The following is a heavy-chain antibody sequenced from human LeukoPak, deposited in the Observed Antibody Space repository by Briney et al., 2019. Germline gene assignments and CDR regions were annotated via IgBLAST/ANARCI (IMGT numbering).Heavy chain of an antibody. CDR2: MSPNSGDT. Sequence: APVKVSCKASGCTFTSYDFNWVRQATGQRPEWMGWMSPNSGDTGYAQKFQDRVTMTRNTSISTAYMELSSLRSDDTAVYYCARGPPNWGYDYWGPGTLVTVSS. CDR1: GCTFTSYD. V-gene: IGHV1-8*01. J-gene: IGHJ4*02. CDR3: ARGPPNWGYDY. D-gene: IGHD7-27*01.